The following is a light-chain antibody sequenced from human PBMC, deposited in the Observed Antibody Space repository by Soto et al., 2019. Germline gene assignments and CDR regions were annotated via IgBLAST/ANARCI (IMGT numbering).Light chain of an antibody. Sequence: EIVLTQSPGTLSLSPGERATLSCRASQSVSSNNLAWYQQRPGQAPRVVIYGAFTRATGIPERLSGSGSGTDFTLTISRLEPEDYAVYYCQQYGRSPFTFGPGTKVAIK. V-gene: IGKV3-20*01. J-gene: IGKJ3*01. CDR3: QQYGRSPFT. CDR2: GAF. CDR1: QSVSSNN.